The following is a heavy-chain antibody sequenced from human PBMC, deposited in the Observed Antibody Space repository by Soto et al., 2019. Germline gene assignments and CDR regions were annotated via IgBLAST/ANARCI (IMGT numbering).Heavy chain of an antibody. V-gene: IGHV1-69*06. CDR1: GGTFNSYS. Sequence: QVQLVQSVAEVKTPGSSVKVSCKASGGTFNSYSIDWVRQAPGQGFEWMGGIIPMSGRPNYAQRFQGRVTFSADKSTNTVYMEVNSLPHEDTAVYYCTRRGRQSANWFDPLGQGTLVTVSS. CDR2: IIPMSGRP. CDR3: TRRGRQSANWFDP. J-gene: IGHJ5*02.